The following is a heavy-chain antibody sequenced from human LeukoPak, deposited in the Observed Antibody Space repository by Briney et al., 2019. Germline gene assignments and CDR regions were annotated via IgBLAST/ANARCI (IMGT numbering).Heavy chain of an antibody. J-gene: IGHJ4*02. V-gene: IGHV3-20*04. Sequence: AGGSLRLSCAASGFTFDDYGMSWVRQAPGKWLEWVSGISWNGGSTGYADSVKGRFTISRDNAKNSLYLQMNSLRAEDTALYYCAIDPLAYCGGDCYSDYWGQGTLVTVST. D-gene: IGHD2-21*02. CDR1: GFTFDDYG. CDR3: AIDPLAYCGGDCYSDY. CDR2: ISWNGGST.